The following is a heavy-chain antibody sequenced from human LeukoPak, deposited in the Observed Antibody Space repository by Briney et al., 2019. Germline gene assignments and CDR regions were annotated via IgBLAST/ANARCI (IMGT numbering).Heavy chain of an antibody. Sequence: PSQSLSLTCAISGGSISSGGYSWNWIRQPPGKGLQWIGYIYLSGTTYYNPSLKSRVIISVDRSKNQFSLKLSSVTAADTAVYYCARGRGWESGLFDSWGQGTLVTVSS. D-gene: IGHD1-26*01. CDR3: ARGRGWESGLFDS. CDR1: GGSISSGGYS. V-gene: IGHV4-30-2*01. CDR2: IYLSGTT. J-gene: IGHJ4*02.